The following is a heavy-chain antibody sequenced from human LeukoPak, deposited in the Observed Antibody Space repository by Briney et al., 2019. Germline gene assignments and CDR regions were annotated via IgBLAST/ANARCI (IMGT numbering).Heavy chain of an antibody. V-gene: IGHV3-23*01. Sequence: PGGSLRLSCAASRFTFRNYAMSWVRQAPGRGLEWLSIISGTADSKYYADSVKGRSTISRDNPRSTPYLEMKSLRAEDTAVYYCAKADATIGGAFDTWGQGTMVIVSS. CDR3: AKADATIGGAFDT. D-gene: IGHD3-16*01. CDR1: RFTFRNYA. J-gene: IGHJ3*02. CDR2: ISGTADSK.